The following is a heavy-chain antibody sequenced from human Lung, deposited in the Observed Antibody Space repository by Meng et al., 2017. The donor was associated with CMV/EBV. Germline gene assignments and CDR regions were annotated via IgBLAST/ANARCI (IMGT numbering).Heavy chain of an antibody. Sequence: SCAASGFTFSGYWMHWVRQAPGKGLVWVSRIHSDGSNINYADSVKGRFTISRDNVKNTLYLQMSSLRAEDTAIYYCVRSLGDQFYYYGMDVWGRGTXVNGAS. J-gene: IGHJ6*02. D-gene: IGHD3-16*01. CDR2: IHSDGSNI. CDR3: VRSLGDQFYYYGMDV. V-gene: IGHV3-74*01. CDR1: GFTFSGYW.